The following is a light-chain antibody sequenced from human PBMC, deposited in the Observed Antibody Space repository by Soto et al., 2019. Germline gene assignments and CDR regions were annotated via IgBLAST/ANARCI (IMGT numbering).Light chain of an antibody. J-gene: IGKJ1*01. V-gene: IGKV1-5*01. CDR3: KHYNSYSRWK. CDR2: DAS. Sequence: DIQMTQSPSTLSASVGDRVTITCRASHSISSWLAWYQQKPGKAPKVLIYDASSLESGVPSRFSGSESGTEFTLTISSLQPDDFANHYCKHYNSYSRWKCGQGTKADIX. CDR1: HSISSW.